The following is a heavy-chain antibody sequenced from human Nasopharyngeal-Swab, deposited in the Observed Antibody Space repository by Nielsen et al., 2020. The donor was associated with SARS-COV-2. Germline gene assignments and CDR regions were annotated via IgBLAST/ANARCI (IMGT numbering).Heavy chain of an antibody. Sequence: SLKISCAASGFTFDDSAMHWVRQAPGKGLEWVSGISWNSGSIGYADSVKGRFTISRDNAKNSLYLQMNSLRAEDTALYYCAKDRKLRAGGVDYWGQGTLVTVSS. V-gene: IGHV3-9*01. CDR3: AKDRKLRAGGVDY. D-gene: IGHD3-16*01. CDR1: GFTFDDSA. J-gene: IGHJ4*02. CDR2: ISWNSGSI.